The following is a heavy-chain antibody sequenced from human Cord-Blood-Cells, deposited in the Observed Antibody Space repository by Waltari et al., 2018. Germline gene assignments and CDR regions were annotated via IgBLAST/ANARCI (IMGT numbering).Heavy chain of an antibody. J-gene: IGHJ4*02. D-gene: IGHD7-27*01. CDR1: GFTSSTYI. CDR3: ARDRTGVGLLDY. CDR2: ISSSSSYI. V-gene: IGHV3-21*01. Sequence: EVQLVESGGGLVKPGGALRLCCAAPGFTSSTYIMNWVRQAPGKGLEWVSSISSSSSYIYYADSVKGRFTISRDNAKNSLYLQMNSLRAEDTAVYYCARDRTGVGLLDYWGQGTLVTVSS.